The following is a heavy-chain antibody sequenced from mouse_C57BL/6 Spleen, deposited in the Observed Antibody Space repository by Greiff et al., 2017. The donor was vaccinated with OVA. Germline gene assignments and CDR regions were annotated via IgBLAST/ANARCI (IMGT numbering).Heavy chain of an antibody. CDR3: AKTSLGDYAMDY. CDR2: INYDGSST. Sequence: EVKLMESEGGLVQPGSSMKLSCTASGFTFSDYYVAWVRQVPEKGLEWVANINYDGSSTYYLDSLKSRFIISRDNAKNILYLQMSSLKSEDTATYYCAKTSLGDYAMDYWGQGTSVTVSS. J-gene: IGHJ4*01. D-gene: IGHD6-2*01. V-gene: IGHV5-16*01. CDR1: GFTFSDYY.